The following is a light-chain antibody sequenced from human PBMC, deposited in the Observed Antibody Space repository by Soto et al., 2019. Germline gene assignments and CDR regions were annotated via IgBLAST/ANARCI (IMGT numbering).Light chain of an antibody. CDR3: AAWDDSLNVLV. CDR1: SSNIGSKS. Sequence: QSVLTQPPSVSGTPGQRVNMSCSGSSSNIGSKSVSWYQHLPQTAPKVLIYSNNQRPSGVPGRFSGSKSGTSASLAISGLQSDDETQYYCAAWDDSLNVLVFGGGTKVTVL. V-gene: IGLV1-44*01. CDR2: SNN. J-gene: IGLJ2*01.